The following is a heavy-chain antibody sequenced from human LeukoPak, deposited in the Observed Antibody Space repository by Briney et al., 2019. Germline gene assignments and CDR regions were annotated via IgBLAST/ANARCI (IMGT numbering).Heavy chain of an antibody. Sequence: AGGSLRLSCAASGFTLSGHSMNWVRQAPGKGLEWVSSISSSSSYIYYADSVKGRFTISRDNAKNSLYLQMNSLRVEDTAVYYCATYYYGSGSHFDYWGQGTLVTVSS. CDR2: ISSSSSYI. D-gene: IGHD3-10*01. V-gene: IGHV3-21*01. CDR1: GFTLSGHS. J-gene: IGHJ4*02. CDR3: ATYYYGSGSHFDY.